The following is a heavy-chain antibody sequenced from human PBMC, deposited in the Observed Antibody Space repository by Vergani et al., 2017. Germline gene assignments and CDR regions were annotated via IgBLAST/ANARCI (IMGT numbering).Heavy chain of an antibody. CDR3: TLGYCSGGSCSSPDY. Sequence: EVHLEESGGGLVQPGGSLRLSCAASGFTFGDYYMAWIRLAPGKGLDWVASIKRDGTETFYVDSVKGRFTISRDNAKNSLYLQMNSLRAEDTAVYYCTLGYCSGGSCSSPDYWGQGTLVTVSS. D-gene: IGHD2-15*01. J-gene: IGHJ4*02. CDR1: GFTFGDYY. CDR2: IKRDGTET. V-gene: IGHV3-7*01.